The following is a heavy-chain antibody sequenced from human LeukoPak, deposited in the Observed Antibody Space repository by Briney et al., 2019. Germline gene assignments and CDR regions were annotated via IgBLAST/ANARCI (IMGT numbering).Heavy chain of an antibody. CDR3: ARSAYYYVHFDY. D-gene: IGHD3-22*01. CDR2: IYYSGST. CDR1: GGSISSGDYY. V-gene: IGHV4-30-4*01. Sequence: SRTLSLTCTVSGGSISSGDYYWSWIRQPPGKGLEWIGYIYYSGSTYYNPSLKSRVTISVDTSKNQFSLKLSSVTAADTAVYYCARSAYYYVHFDYWGQGTLVTVSS. J-gene: IGHJ4*02.